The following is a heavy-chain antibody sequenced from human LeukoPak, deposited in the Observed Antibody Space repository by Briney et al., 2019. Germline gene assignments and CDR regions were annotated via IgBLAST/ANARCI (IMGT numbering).Heavy chain of an antibody. J-gene: IGHJ4*02. CDR1: GFTFSDYY. CDR3: ARDRESTTYYYGSGSYYKRAQLDY. V-gene: IGHV3-11*04. D-gene: IGHD3-10*01. Sequence: GGSLRLSCAASGFTFSDYYMSWIRQAPGKGLEWVSYISSSGSTIYYADSVKGRFTISRDNAKNSLYLQMNSLRAEDTAVYYCARDRESTTYYYGSGSYYKRAQLDYWGQGTLVTVSS. CDR2: ISSSGSTI.